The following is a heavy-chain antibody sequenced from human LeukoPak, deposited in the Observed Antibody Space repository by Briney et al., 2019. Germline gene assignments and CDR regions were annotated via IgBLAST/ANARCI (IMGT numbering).Heavy chain of an antibody. J-gene: IGHJ4*02. CDR1: GGSISSYY. V-gene: IGHV4-59*13. D-gene: IGHD2-15*01. Sequence: SETLSLTCTVSGGSISSYYWSWIRQPPGKGLEWIGYIDYSGYTNYNPSLKSRVTISVDTSKNQFSLKLTSVTAADTAVYYCARDLRYCSGGSCYPAWYFDYWGQGTLVTVSS. CDR2: IDYSGYT. CDR3: ARDLRYCSGGSCYPAWYFDY.